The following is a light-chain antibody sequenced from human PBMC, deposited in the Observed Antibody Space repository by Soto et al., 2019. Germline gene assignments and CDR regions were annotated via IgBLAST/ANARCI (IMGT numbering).Light chain of an antibody. J-gene: IGLJ1*01. CDR1: SSEVGSYNL. V-gene: IGLV2-23*02. Sequence: QSVLTQPASVSGSPGQSITISCTGTSSEVGSYNLVSWYQQHPGKAPKLMIYEVSKRPSGVSNRFSGSKSGNTASLTISVLQAEDEADYYCCSYAGSSTSYVFGTGTKVTVL. CDR3: CSYAGSSTSYV. CDR2: EVS.